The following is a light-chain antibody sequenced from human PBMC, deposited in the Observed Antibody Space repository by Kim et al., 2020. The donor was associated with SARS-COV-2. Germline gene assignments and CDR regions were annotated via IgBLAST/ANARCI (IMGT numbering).Light chain of an antibody. CDR1: KSITRW. J-gene: IGKJ2*01. CDR3: QQYDSFSYT. V-gene: IGKV1-5*01. Sequence: GDRVTITCRASKSITRWLAWYQQKPGKAPKVLIYDASKVKRGVPSRFSGSGSGTDFTLTISNLQPDDFATYYCQQYDSFSYTFGPGTKLEI. CDR2: DAS.